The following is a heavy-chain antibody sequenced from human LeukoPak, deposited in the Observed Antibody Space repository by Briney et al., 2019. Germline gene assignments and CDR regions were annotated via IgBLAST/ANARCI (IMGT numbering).Heavy chain of an antibody. J-gene: IGHJ2*01. CDR1: GGSISSSSYY. V-gene: IGHV4-61*05. Sequence: SETLSLTCTVSGGSISSSSYYWGWIRQPPGRGLEWIGYVYYSGSTKYNPSLKSRVTISVDTSKNQFSLRLSSVTAADTAVYYCARDSTNWYFDLWGRGTLVTVSS. CDR3: ARDSTNWYFDL. CDR2: VYYSGST.